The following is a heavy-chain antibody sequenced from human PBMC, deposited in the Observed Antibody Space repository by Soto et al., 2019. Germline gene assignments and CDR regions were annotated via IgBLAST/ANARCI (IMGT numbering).Heavy chain of an antibody. CDR2: FTAAGRNT. J-gene: IGHJ4*01. CDR3: AKMRGGNLPTIFHV. Sequence: GGSLRLSCAASGFTFSDFAMSWVRKAPGKGLEWVSTFTAAGRNTFYADSVKGRFTISRDNSTSTLYLHVNSLRVDDTAVYYCAKMRGGNLPTIFHVWGHGTLVTVSS. CDR1: GFTFSDFA. V-gene: IGHV3-23*01. D-gene: IGHD3-16*01.